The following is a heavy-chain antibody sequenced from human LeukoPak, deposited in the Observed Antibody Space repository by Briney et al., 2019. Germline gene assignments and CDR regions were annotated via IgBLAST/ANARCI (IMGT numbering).Heavy chain of an antibody. V-gene: IGHV3-23*01. J-gene: IGHJ4*02. Sequence: GGSLRLSCAASGFTFSSYAMSWVRQAPGKGLEWVSAISGSGGSTYYADSVKGRFTISRDNSKNTLYLQMNSLRAEDTAVYYCARDGYDILTGYYNWGQGTLVTVSS. CDR1: GFTFSSYA. D-gene: IGHD3-9*01. CDR3: ARDGYDILTGYYN. CDR2: ISGSGGST.